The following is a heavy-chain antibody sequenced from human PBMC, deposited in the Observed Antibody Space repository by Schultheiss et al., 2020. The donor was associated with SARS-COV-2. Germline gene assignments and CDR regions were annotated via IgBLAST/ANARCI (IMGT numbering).Heavy chain of an antibody. CDR3: ARRVGGSRLDY. Sequence: GESLKISCAASGFTFSSYAMHWVRQAPGKGLEWVAVISYDGSNKYYADSVKGRFTISRDNSKNTLYLQMNSLRAEDTAVYYCARRVGGSRLDYWGQGTLVTVSS. V-gene: IGHV3-30-3*01. D-gene: IGHD6-25*01. CDR1: GFTFSSYA. J-gene: IGHJ4*02. CDR2: ISYDGSNK.